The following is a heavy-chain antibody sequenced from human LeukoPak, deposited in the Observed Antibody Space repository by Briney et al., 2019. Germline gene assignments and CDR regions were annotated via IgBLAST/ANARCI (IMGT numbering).Heavy chain of an antibody. V-gene: IGHV1-46*01. CDR2: FNPVGRP. D-gene: IGHD3-3*01. CDR3: ARTLYDVLSGFDF. Sequence: GASVKVSCKASGYTFTTHYLHWVRQAPEQGLQWMAMFNPVGRPRYAQKFQGRVTMTRDRSTDTVTMELSSLTSGDTAVYYCARTLYDVLSGFDFWGQGTLVTVSA. J-gene: IGHJ4*01. CDR1: GYTFTTHY.